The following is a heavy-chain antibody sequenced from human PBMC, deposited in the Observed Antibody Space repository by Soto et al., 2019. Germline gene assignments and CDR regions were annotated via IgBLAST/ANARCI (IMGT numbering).Heavy chain of an antibody. J-gene: IGHJ4*02. CDR1: GGTFSSYA. Sequence: QVQLVQSGAEVKKPGSSVKVSCKASGGTFSSYAISWVRQAPGQGLEWMGGIIPFFGTANYAQKFQGRVTITADESTSTVYMELSSLRSEDTAVYYCAREANLNYDILTGYSRPFDYWGQGTLVTVSS. CDR2: IIPFFGTA. D-gene: IGHD3-9*01. CDR3: AREANLNYDILTGYSRPFDY. V-gene: IGHV1-69*12.